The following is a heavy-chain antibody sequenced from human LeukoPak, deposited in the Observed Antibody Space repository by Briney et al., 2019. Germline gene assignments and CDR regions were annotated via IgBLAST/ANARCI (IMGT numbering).Heavy chain of an antibody. D-gene: IGHD3-3*01. V-gene: IGHV3-48*01. CDR2: ISSSSSTI. CDR3: ARDTGYDFWSGPVDY. Sequence: GGSLRLSCAASGFTFSSYSMNWVRQAPGKGLEWVSYISSSSSTIYYADSVKGRFTISRDNAKNSLYLQMNSLRAEDTAVYYCARDTGYDFWSGPVDYWGQGTLVTVSS. CDR1: GFTFSSYS. J-gene: IGHJ4*02.